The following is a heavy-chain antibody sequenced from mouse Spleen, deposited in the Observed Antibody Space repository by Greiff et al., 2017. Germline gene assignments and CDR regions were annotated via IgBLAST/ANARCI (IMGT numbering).Heavy chain of an antibody. J-gene: IGHJ1*03. CDR1: GYAFSSSW. CDR2: IYPGDGDT. Sequence: VQLQQSGPELVKPGASVKISCKASGYAFSSSWMNWVKQRPGKGLEWIGRIYPGDGDTNYNGKFKGKATLTADKSSSTAYMQLSSLTSEDSAVYFCARSPYYYGSNYWYFDVWGTGTTVTVSS. V-gene: IGHV1-82*01. D-gene: IGHD1-1*01. CDR3: ARSPYYYGSNYWYFDV.